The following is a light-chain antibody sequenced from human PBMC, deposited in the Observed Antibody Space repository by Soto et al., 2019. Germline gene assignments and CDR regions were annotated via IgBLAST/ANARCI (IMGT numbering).Light chain of an antibody. V-gene: IGKV1-39*01. Sequence: DIQMTQSPSSLSPSVGDRVTITCRASQSISNYLNWYQQKPGKAPKVLIYAASSLQSGVPSRFSGSGSGTDFTLTISSLQPEDFAAYYCQQSYRTPLTFGGGTKVEIK. J-gene: IGKJ4*01. CDR3: QQSYRTPLT. CDR2: AAS. CDR1: QSISNY.